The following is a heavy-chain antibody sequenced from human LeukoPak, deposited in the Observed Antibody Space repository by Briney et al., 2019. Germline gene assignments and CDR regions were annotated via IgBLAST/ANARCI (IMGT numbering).Heavy chain of an antibody. J-gene: IGHJ3*02. Sequence: PSETLSLTCTVSGGSISSGDYYWSWIRQPPGKGLEWIGYIYYSGSTYYNPSLKSRVTISVDTSKNQFSLKLSSVTAADTAVYYCARGYDSSGYAAFDIWGQGTMVTVSS. V-gene: IGHV4-30-4*01. CDR2: IYYSGST. CDR3: ARGYDSSGYAAFDI. CDR1: GGSISSGDYY. D-gene: IGHD3-22*01.